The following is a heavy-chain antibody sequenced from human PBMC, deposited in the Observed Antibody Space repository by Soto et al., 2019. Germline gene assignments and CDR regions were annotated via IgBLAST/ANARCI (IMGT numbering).Heavy chain of an antibody. CDR1: GFTFSRYS. Sequence: GGSLRLSCAASGFTFSRYSLNWVRQAPGKGLEWVSAISGSGGSTYYADSVKGRFTISRDNSKNTLYLQMNSLRAEDTAVYYCAKRSVVAAYYYYYYMDVWGKGTTVTVSS. D-gene: IGHD2-15*01. V-gene: IGHV3-23*01. J-gene: IGHJ6*03. CDR2: ISGSGGST. CDR3: AKRSVVAAYYYYYYMDV.